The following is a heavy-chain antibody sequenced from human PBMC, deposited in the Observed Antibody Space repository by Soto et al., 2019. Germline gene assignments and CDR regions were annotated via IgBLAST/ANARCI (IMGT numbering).Heavy chain of an antibody. CDR1: GGTFSSYA. CDR2: IIPIFGTA. Sequence: SVKVSCKASGGTFSSYAISWVRQAPGQGLEWMGGIIPIFGTANYAQKFQGRVTITADESTSTAYMELSSLRSEDTAVYYCARERTTYYDIPGWFDPWGQGTLVTVSS. V-gene: IGHV1-69*13. J-gene: IGHJ5*02. CDR3: ARERTTYYDIPGWFDP. D-gene: IGHD3-9*01.